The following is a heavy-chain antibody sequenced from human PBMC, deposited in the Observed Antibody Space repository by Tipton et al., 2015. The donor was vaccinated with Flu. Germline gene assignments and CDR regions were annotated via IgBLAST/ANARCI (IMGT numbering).Heavy chain of an antibody. J-gene: IGHJ3*02. D-gene: IGHD3-3*01. V-gene: IGHV3-64*01. CDR3: ARCDFSDAFDI. CDR1: GFTFSSYA. Sequence: SLRLSCAASGFTFSSYAMHWVRQAPGKGLEYVSAISSNGGSTYYANSVKGRFTISRDNSKNTLYLQMGSLRAEDMGVYYCARCDFSDAFDIWGQGTMVTVSS. CDR2: ISSNGGST.